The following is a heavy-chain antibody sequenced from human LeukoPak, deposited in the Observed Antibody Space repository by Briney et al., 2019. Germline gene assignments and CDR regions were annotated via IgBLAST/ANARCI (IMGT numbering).Heavy chain of an antibody. Sequence: SGPPLVNPTQPLTLTCTFSGFSLSTSGMCVSWIRQPPGKALEWLARIDWDDDKYYSTSLKTRLTISKDTSKNQVVLTMTNMDPVDTATYYCARMVVATTRGAFDIWGQGTMVTVSS. J-gene: IGHJ3*02. D-gene: IGHD5-12*01. CDR2: IDWDDDK. CDR1: GFSLSTSGMC. CDR3: ARMVVATTRGAFDI. V-gene: IGHV2-70*11.